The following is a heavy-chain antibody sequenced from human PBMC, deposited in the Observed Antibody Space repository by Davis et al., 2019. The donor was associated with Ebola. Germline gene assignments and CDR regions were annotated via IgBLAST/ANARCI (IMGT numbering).Heavy chain of an antibody. CDR1: GYTFTSYY. J-gene: IGHJ6*02. Sequence: ASVKVSCKASGYTFTSYYMHWVRQAPGQGLEWMGIINPSGGSTSYAQKFQGRVTMTRDTSTSTVYMELSSLRSEDTAVYYCARECVVVLVPAAIPDYYYYGMDVWGQGTTVTVSS. D-gene: IGHD2-2*01. CDR3: ARECVVVLVPAAIPDYYYYGMDV. V-gene: IGHV1-46*03. CDR2: INPSGGST.